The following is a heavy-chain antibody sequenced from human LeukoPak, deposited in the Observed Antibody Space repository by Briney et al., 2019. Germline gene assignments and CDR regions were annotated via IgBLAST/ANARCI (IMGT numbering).Heavy chain of an antibody. CDR2: IHYSGST. Sequence: SETLSLTCAVSGGSISSYYWSWIRQPPGRGLEGIGSIHYSGSTSYNSSLKSRVTMSIDTSKNQFSLQLSSVTPAHTAVYYCARQVYSSSWSYYFEYWGQGILVTLSS. CDR1: GGSISSYY. J-gene: IGHJ4*02. D-gene: IGHD6-13*01. CDR3: ARQVYSSSWSYYFEY. V-gene: IGHV4-59*01.